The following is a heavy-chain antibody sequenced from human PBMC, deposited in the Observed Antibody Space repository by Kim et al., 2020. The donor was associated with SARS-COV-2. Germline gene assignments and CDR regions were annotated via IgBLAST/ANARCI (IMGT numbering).Heavy chain of an antibody. D-gene: IGHD6-13*01. V-gene: IGHV4-39*01. Sequence: THHNPSLKRRVTISVDTSKDQFSLKLSSVTAADTAVYYCAIHLAAATFDYWGQGTLVTVSS. CDR2: T. J-gene: IGHJ4*02. CDR3: AIHLAAATFDY.